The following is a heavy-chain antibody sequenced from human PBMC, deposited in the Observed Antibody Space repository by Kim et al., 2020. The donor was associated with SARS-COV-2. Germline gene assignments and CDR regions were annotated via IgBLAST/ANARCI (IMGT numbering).Heavy chain of an antibody. V-gene: IGHV3-48*03. CDR3: ATSTYDFRNHGMDV. J-gene: IGHJ6*02. Sequence: ADYVKSRFTISRDNAKNSLYLQMNSLRAEDTAVYYCATSTYDFRNHGMDVWGQGTTVTVSS. D-gene: IGHD3-3*01.